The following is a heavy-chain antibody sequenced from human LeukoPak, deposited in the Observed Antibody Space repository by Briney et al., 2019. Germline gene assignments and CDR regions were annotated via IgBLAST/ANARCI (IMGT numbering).Heavy chain of an antibody. V-gene: IGHV4-4*07. CDR3: ARSIVVVPAAEAPAAFDI. D-gene: IGHD2-2*01. CDR2: IYTSGST. CDR1: GGSISSYY. Sequence: SETLSLTCTVSGGSISSYYWSWIRQPAGKGLEWIGRIYTSGSTNYNPSLKSRVTMSVDTSKNQFSLKLSSVTAADTAVYYCARSIVVVPAAEAPAAFDIWGQGTMVTVSS. J-gene: IGHJ3*02.